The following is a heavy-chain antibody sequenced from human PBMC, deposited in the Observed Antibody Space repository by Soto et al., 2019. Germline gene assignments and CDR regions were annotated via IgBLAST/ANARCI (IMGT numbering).Heavy chain of an antibody. CDR1: GGSFSGYY. CDR2: INHSGST. CDR3: ARGGGIAVAGSWYYYYMDV. J-gene: IGHJ6*03. D-gene: IGHD6-19*01. Sequence: SETLSLTCAVYGGSFSGYYWSWIRQPPGKGLEWIGEINHSGSTNCNPSLKSRVTISVDTSKNQFSLKLSSVTAADTAVYYCARGGGIAVAGSWYYYYMDVWGKGTTVTVSS. V-gene: IGHV4-34*01.